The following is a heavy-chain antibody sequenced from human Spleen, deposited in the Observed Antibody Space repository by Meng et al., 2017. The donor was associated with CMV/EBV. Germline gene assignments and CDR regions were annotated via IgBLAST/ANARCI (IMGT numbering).Heavy chain of an antibody. V-gene: IGHV3-9*01. Sequence: SLKISCVASGFTFEDYAMHWVRQVPGKGLEWVSGITYNGDTIGYVDSVKGRFTISRDNARNSVYLQMNSLRVEDTAVYYCADGGVGYYYGLDVWGQGTTVTVSS. CDR3: ADGGVGYYYGLDV. CDR1: GFTFEDYA. CDR2: ITYNGDTI. J-gene: IGHJ6*02. D-gene: IGHD2-8*02.